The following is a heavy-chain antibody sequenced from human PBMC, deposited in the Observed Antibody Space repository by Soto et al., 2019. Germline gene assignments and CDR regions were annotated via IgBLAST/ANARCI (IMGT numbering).Heavy chain of an antibody. Sequence: PGESLKISCKGSGYSFTSYWIGWVRQMPGKGLEWMGIIYPGDSDTRYNPSFQSQITISADKFISIAFLQWSSLKVSDTAMYYCAAEYYYDSSGYWTLYWGQGTLVTVSS. D-gene: IGHD3-22*01. V-gene: IGHV5-51*01. J-gene: IGHJ4*02. CDR1: GYSFTSYW. CDR2: IYPGDSDT. CDR3: AAEYYYDSSGYWTLY.